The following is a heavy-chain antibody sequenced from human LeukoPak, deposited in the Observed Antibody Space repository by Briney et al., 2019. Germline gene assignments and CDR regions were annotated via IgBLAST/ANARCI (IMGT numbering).Heavy chain of an antibody. CDR3: ARDSSRLVGDAFDI. V-gene: IGHV4-4*07. CDR1: GGSISSYY. Sequence: PSETLSLTCTVSGGSISSYYWSWIRQPAGKGLEWIGRIYTSGSTNYNPSLKSRVTMSVDTSKNQFSLKLSSVTAADTAVYYCARDSSRLVGDAFDIWGQGTMVTVSS. D-gene: IGHD1-26*01. CDR2: IYTSGST. J-gene: IGHJ3*02.